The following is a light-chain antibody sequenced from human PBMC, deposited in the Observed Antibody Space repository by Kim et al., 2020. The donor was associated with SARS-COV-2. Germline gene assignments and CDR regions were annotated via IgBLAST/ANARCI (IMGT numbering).Light chain of an antibody. CDR1: TSVIGAYDY. CDR3: CSYSGVSHWV. V-gene: IGLV2-11*03. J-gene: IGLJ3*02. CDR2: DVS. Sequence: GQSVTISCAGTTSVIGAYDYVSWYRQHPGKAPKLMIFDVSTRPSGVPDRFSGSKSANTASLTISGLQAEDEADYYCCSYSGVSHWVFGGGTQLTVL.